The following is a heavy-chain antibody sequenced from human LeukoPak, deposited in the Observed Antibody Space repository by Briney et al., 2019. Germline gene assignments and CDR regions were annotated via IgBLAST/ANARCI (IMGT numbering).Heavy chain of an antibody. J-gene: IGHJ4*02. CDR1: GFTFSSYA. CDR3: ARDLGYSGSYRGFDY. D-gene: IGHD1-26*01. V-gene: IGHV3-30-3*01. CDR2: ISYDGSNK. Sequence: PGRSLRLSCAASGFTFSSYAMHWVRQAPGKGLEWVAVISYDGSNKYYADSVKGRFTISRDNSKNTLYLQMNSLRAEDTAVYYCARDLGYSGSYRGFDYWGQGTLVTVSS.